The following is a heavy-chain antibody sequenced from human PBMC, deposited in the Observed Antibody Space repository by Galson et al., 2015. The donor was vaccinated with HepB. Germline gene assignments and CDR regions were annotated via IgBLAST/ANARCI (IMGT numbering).Heavy chain of an antibody. D-gene: IGHD4-11*01. Sequence: SVKVSCKASGYTFTSYGISWVRQAPGQGLEWMGWISAYNGNTNYAQKLQGRVTMTTDTSTSTAYMELRSLRSDDTAVYYCAREREGVDYSNSNWFDPWGQGTLVTVSS. CDR3: AREREGVDYSNSNWFDP. CDR1: GYTFTSYG. V-gene: IGHV1-18*01. J-gene: IGHJ5*02. CDR2: ISAYNGNT.